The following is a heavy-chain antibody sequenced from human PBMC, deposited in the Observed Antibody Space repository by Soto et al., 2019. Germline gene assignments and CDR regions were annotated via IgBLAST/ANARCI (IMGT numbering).Heavy chain of an antibody. V-gene: IGHV3-33*01. CDR2: IWYDGSNK. Sequence: GGSLRLSCAASGFTFSSYGMHLVRQAPGKGLEWVAVIWYDGSNKYYADSVKGRFTISRDNSKNTLYLQMNSLRAEDTAVYYCAREGSFWSGFYYYYMDVWGKGTTVTVSS. CDR3: AREGSFWSGFYYYYMDV. J-gene: IGHJ6*03. CDR1: GFTFSSYG. D-gene: IGHD3-3*01.